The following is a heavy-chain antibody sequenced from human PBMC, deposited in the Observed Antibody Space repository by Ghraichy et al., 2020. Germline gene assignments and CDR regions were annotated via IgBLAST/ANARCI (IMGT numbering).Heavy chain of an antibody. CDR2: IYYSWGA. J-gene: IGHJ6*02. Sequence: SETLSLTCTVSGGSINNYYWSWIRQPPGKGLEWIGFIYYSWGANYNPSLKSRATISVDASMTQFSLRLSSVTAADTAVYYCARDRAVFGPGGMDVWGQGTTATVSS. CDR3: ARDRAVFGPGGMDV. V-gene: IGHV4-59*01. D-gene: IGHD3-3*01. CDR1: GGSINNYY.